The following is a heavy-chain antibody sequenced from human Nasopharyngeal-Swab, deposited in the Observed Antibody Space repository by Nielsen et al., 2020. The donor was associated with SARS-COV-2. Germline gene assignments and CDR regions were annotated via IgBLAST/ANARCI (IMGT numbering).Heavy chain of an antibody. CDR3: ARQVKSGSLVVYWFDP. Sequence: GESLKISCEASGYIFTNYRISWVRQMPGKGLEWMGRIDPSDSDTNYSPSFQGHVTISADKSINTAYLQWSSLKASDTAMYYCARQVKSGSLVVYWFDPWGQGTLVTVSS. J-gene: IGHJ5*02. CDR2: IDPSDSDT. CDR1: GYIFTNYR. D-gene: IGHD2-8*01. V-gene: IGHV5-10-1*01.